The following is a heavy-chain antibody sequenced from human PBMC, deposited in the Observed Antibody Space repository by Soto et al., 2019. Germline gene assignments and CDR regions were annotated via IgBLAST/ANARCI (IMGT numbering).Heavy chain of an antibody. J-gene: IGHJ5*02. CDR3: ARRYSSGWSWFDP. V-gene: IGHV4-39*01. CDR1: GGSISSSSYY. CDR2: IYYSGST. Sequence: PSETLSLTCTVSGGSISSSSYYWGWIRQPPGKGLEWIGSIYYSGSTYYNPSLKSRVTISVDTSKNQFSLKLSSVTAADTAVYYCARRYSSGWSWFDPWGQGTLVTVSS. D-gene: IGHD6-19*01.